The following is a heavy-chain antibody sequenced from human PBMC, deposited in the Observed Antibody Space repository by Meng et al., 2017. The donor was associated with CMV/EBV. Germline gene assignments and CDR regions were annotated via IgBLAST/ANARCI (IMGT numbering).Heavy chain of an antibody. D-gene: IGHD3-22*01. V-gene: IGHV3-30*02. Sequence: GESLKISCVASGFTFSSYGMHWVRQAPGKGLEWVAFIRYDGNKKQYVDSVKGRFTMSRDNSKNTLYLQMNSLGAEDTAVYYCAKIPEDYDNSDYYNEWGQGTLVTVSS. CDR3: AKIPEDYDNSDYYNE. CDR2: IRYDGNKK. J-gene: IGHJ4*02. CDR1: GFTFSSYG.